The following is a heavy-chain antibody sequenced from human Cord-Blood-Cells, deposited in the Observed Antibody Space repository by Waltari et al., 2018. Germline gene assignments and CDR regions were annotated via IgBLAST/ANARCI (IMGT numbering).Heavy chain of an antibody. D-gene: IGHD1-1*01. CDR3: ARGGTTGSYYYYYGMDV. V-gene: IGHV1-8*03. CDR1: GYTFTSYD. CDR2: MNPNSGNT. Sequence: QVQLVQSGAEVKKPGASVKVSCKASGYTFTSYDINWVRQATGQGLEWSGWMNPNSGNTGYAQKFQGRVTITRNTSISTAYMELSSLRSEDTAVYYCARGGTTGSYYYYYGMDVWGQGTTVTVSS. J-gene: IGHJ6*02.